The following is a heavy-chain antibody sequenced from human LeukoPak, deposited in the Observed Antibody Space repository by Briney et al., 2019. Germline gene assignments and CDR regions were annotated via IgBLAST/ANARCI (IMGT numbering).Heavy chain of an antibody. Sequence: GGSLRLSCAASGFTFSSYAMSWVRQAPGKGLEWVSAISGSGGSTYHADSVKGRFTISRDNSKNTLYLQMNSLRAEDTAVYYCAKFVGYCSSTSCFDYWGQGTLVTVSS. CDR2: ISGSGGST. CDR1: GFTFSSYA. V-gene: IGHV3-23*01. J-gene: IGHJ4*02. CDR3: AKFVGYCSSTSCFDY. D-gene: IGHD2-2*01.